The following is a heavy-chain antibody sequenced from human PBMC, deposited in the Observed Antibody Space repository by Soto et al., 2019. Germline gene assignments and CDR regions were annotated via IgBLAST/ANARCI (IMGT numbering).Heavy chain of an antibody. D-gene: IGHD3-22*01. CDR2: IWYDGSNK. Sequence: PGGSLRLSCAASGFTFSSYGMHWVRQAPGKGLEWVAVIWYDGSNKYYADTVKGRFTISRDNSKNTLYLQMNSLRAEGTAVYYCARDPPNYYDSSGPLDYWGQGTLVTVSS. CDR3: ARDPPNYYDSSGPLDY. J-gene: IGHJ4*02. CDR1: GFTFSSYG. V-gene: IGHV3-33*01.